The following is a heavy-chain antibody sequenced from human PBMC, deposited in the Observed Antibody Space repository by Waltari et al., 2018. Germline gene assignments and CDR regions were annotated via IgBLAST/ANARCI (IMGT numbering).Heavy chain of an antibody. CDR1: GFTFRIYA. CDR2: ISYDGSNK. CDR3: ASGYGVVRGEFDY. J-gene: IGHJ4*02. Sequence: QVQLVESGGGVVQPGRSLRLSCSASGFTFRIYAMPLVRQAPGKGLEWVAVISYDGSNKYYADSVKGRFTISRDNSKNTLYLQMNSLRAEDTAVYYCASGYGVVRGEFDYWGQGTLVTVSS. V-gene: IGHV3-30*01. D-gene: IGHD3-10*01.